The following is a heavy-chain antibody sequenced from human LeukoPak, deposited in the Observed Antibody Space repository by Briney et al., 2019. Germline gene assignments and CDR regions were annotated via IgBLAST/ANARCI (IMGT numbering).Heavy chain of an antibody. CDR3: ARESGSYGGFDY. D-gene: IGHD1-26*01. Sequence: SETLSLTCTVSGGSISSYYWSWIRQPAGKGLDWIGRIYTSGSTNYNPSLKSRVTMSVDTSKNQFSLKLSSVTAADTTVYYCARESGSYGGFDYWGQGTLVTVSS. J-gene: IGHJ4*02. CDR2: IYTSGST. CDR1: GGSISSYY. V-gene: IGHV4-4*07.